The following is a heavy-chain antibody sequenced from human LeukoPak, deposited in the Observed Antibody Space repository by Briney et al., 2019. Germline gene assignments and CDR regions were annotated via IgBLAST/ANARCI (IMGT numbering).Heavy chain of an antibody. Sequence: GGSLRLSCAASGFTFSSYAMSWVRQAPGQGLEWVSFIRERGNTDYADSVKGRFTVSRDTSTNTLYLQMSSLRVEDTAVYFCAREGNYYFDYWGQGTLVTVSS. CDR3: AREGNYYFDY. CDR2: IRERGNT. J-gene: IGHJ4*02. V-gene: IGHV3-23*01. D-gene: IGHD1-1*01. CDR1: GFTFSSYA.